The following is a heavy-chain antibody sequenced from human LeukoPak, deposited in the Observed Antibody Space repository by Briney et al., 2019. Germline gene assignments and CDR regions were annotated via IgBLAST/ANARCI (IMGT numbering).Heavy chain of an antibody. D-gene: IGHD6-6*01. CDR2: IIPIFGTA. Sequence: ASVKVSCKASGGTFSSYAISWVRQATGQGLEWMGRIIPIFGTANYAQKFQGRVTITTDDSTSTAYMELSSLRSEDTAVYYCARSSAWAFDIWGQGTMVTVSS. CDR3: ARSSAWAFDI. CDR1: GGTFSSYA. V-gene: IGHV1-69*05. J-gene: IGHJ3*02.